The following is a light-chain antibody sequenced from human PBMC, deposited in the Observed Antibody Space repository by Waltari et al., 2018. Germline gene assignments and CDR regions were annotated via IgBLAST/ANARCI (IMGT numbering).Light chain of an antibody. CDR3: SSDAVSNNFYD. CDR2: EVS. CDR1: GSGGS. V-gene: IGLV2-8*01. Sequence: QSALTQPPSASGSPGQVVTISCTGTGSGGSVSWYQQLPGKAPKPLIYEVSKRPSGVPDRFSGSKSGNTASLTVSGLQAEDEGDYYCSSDAVSNNFYDFGSGTKVTVL. J-gene: IGLJ1*01.